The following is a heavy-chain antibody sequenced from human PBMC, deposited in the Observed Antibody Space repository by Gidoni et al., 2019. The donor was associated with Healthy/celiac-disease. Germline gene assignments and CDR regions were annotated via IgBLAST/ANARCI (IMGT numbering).Heavy chain of an antibody. Sequence: QLQLQESGPGLVQPSETLSLPCTVSGGSISSSSYYWGWIRQPPGKGLEWIGSIYYGGSTYYNPSLKSRVTISVDTSKNQFSLKLSSVTAADTAVYYCARHDSSSLFDYWGQGTLVTVSS. CDR3: ARHDSSSLFDY. CDR1: GGSISSSSYY. V-gene: IGHV4-39*01. D-gene: IGHD6-6*01. J-gene: IGHJ4*02. CDR2: IYYGGST.